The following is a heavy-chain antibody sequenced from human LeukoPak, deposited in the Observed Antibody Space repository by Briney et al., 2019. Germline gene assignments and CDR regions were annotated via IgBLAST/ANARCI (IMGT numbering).Heavy chain of an antibody. V-gene: IGHV3-23*01. D-gene: IGHD4/OR15-4a*01. CDR2: ISGSGGST. Sequence: GGSLRLSCAASGFTFSSYAMSWVRQAPGKGLEWVSAISGSGGSTYYADSEKGRFTISRDNSLNSLYLQMNSLRAEDTAIYYCANPYGAADYYYGMDVWGQGTTVTVSS. CDR3: ANPYGAADYYYGMDV. J-gene: IGHJ6*02. CDR1: GFTFSSYA.